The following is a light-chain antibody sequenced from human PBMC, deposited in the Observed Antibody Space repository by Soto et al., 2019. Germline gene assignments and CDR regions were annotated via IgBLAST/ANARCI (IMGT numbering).Light chain of an antibody. Sequence: DIVVTQSPATLSVSPWERATLSCRASQSISGNLAGYQQKPGQAPRLLIYDTSTRATGLPARFSGSGSGREFTLTISSLQSEDFAVYYCQQYINRLSFGGGTKVDIK. J-gene: IGKJ4*01. CDR3: QQYINRLS. CDR2: DTS. CDR1: QSISGN. V-gene: IGKV3-15*01.